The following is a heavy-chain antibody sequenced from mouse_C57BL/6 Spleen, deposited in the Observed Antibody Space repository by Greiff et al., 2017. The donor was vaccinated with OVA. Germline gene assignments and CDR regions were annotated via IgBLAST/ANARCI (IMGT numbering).Heavy chain of an antibody. J-gene: IGHJ1*03. CDR3: ARDGGGYFDV. CDR1: GYTFTSYG. D-gene: IGHD2-3*01. V-gene: IGHV1-81*01. CDR2: IYPRSGNT. Sequence: QVQLKQSGAELARPGASVKLSCKASGYTFTSYGISWVKQRTGQGLEWIGEIYPRSGNTYYNEKFKGKATLTADKSSSTAYMELRSLTSEDSAVYFCARDGGGYFDVWGTGTTVTVSS.